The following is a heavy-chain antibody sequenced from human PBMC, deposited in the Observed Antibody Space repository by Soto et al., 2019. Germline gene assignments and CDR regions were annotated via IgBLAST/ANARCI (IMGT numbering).Heavy chain of an antibody. CDR2: LNTGDGNT. Sequence: QVLLVQSGAEVKKPGASVKVSCKASGYSFSTYGVSWVRQAPGQRLEWMGWLNTGDGNTAYAQKLQGRITLTTDTSTTTAYMELRSLSSADTVICYWARGENYGSAMDVFHHWGQGTVVTVSS. J-gene: IGHJ4*02. CDR3: ARGENYGSAMDVFHH. V-gene: IGHV1-18*04. D-gene: IGHD3-10*01. CDR1: GYSFSTYG.